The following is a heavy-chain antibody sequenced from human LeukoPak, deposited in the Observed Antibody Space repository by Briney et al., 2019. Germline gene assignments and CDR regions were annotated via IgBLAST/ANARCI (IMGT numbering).Heavy chain of an antibody. CDR2: IYHSGSN. J-gene: IGHJ5*02. D-gene: IGHD6-13*01. CDR1: GGSISSGGYS. CDR3: ARAVWSSSWGSSWFDP. V-gene: IGHV4-30-2*01. Sequence: TSETLSLTCAVSGGSISSGGYSWSWIRQPPGKGLEWIGYIYHSGSNYYNPSLKSRVTISVDRSKNQFSLKLSSVTAADTAVYYCARAVWSSSWGSSWFDPWGQGTLVTVSS.